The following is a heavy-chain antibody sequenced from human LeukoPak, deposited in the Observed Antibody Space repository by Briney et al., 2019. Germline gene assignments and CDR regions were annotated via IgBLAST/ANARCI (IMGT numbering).Heavy chain of an antibody. CDR3: AREAPTSCHDY. V-gene: IGHV3-21*01. J-gene: IGHJ4*02. Sequence: GGSLRLSCAASGFTFSSYSMNWLRQAPGKGLEWVSSISSSSSYIYYADSVKGRCTISRDNAKNSLYLQMNSLRAEDTAVYYCAREAPTSCHDYWGQGTLVTVSS. CDR2: ISSSSSYI. D-gene: IGHD2-2*01. CDR1: GFTFSSYS.